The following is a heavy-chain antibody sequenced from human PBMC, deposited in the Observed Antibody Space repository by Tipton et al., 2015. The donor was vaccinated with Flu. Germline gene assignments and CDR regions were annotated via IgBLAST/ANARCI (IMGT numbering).Heavy chain of an antibody. CDR2: IYYSGST. V-gene: IGHV4-59*01. Sequence: TLSLTCTVSGGSIRSYYWSWIRQPPGKGLEWIGYIYYSGSTNYNPSLKSRVTISVDTSKNQFSLKLSSVTAADTAVYYCAKSNYGSGPWGQGTLVTVSS. CDR1: GGSIRSYY. CDR3: AKSNYGSGP. D-gene: IGHD3-10*01. J-gene: IGHJ5*02.